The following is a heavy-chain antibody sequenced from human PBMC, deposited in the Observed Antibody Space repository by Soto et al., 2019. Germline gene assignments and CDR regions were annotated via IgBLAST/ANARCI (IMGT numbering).Heavy chain of an antibody. CDR3: AKETYSGPLDY. D-gene: IGHD2-15*01. V-gene: IGHV3-30*18. CDR1: GFTFSSYG. J-gene: IGHJ4*02. Sequence: QVQLVESGGGVVQPGRSLRLSCAASGFTFSSYGMHWVRQAPGKGLDWVAVISYDGSNKYYADSVKGRFTISRDNSKNTLYLKMNSLRAEDTAVYYCAKETYSGPLDYWGQGTLVTVSS. CDR2: ISYDGSNK.